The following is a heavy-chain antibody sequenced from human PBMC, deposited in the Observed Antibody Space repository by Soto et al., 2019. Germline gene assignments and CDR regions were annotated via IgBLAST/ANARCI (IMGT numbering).Heavy chain of an antibody. Sequence: QVQLVQSGAEVKKPGASVKVSCKASGYTFTNYDINWVRQATGQGLEWVGWMTPISGDTGYAQNFQGRVMMTRDTPRSTAYLELSSLTSEDTAVYYCARNLYNTGSFDHWGQGTLVTVSS. CDR1: GYTFTNYD. CDR2: MTPISGDT. CDR3: ARNLYNTGSFDH. D-gene: IGHD3-10*01. J-gene: IGHJ4*02. V-gene: IGHV1-8*02.